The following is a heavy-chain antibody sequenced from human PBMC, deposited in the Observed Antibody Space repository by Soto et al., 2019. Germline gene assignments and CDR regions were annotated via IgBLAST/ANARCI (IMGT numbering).Heavy chain of an antibody. J-gene: IGHJ4*02. CDR1: GFTFSTYP. Sequence: EVQLLESGGGLVQPGGSLRLSCAASGFTFSTYPMTWVRQAPGKVLEWVSTLSGSAVTTYYAGSVKGRFTISRDNPKNTLYLQMSSLRAEDTAVYYCARSRDGYNSVDYWGQGTLVTVSS. D-gene: IGHD5-12*01. CDR2: LSGSAVTT. V-gene: IGHV3-23*01. CDR3: ARSRDGYNSVDY.